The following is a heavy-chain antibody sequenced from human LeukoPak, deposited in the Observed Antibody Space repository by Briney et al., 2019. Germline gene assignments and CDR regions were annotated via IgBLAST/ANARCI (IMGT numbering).Heavy chain of an antibody. CDR3: ARDASAYCSSTSCLGDY. Sequence: SVKVSCKASGGTFSSYAISWVRQAPGQGLEWXXXXXXXFGTANYAQKFQGRVTITADESTSSAYMELSSLRSEDTAVYYCARDASAYCSSTSCLGDYWGQGTLVTVSS. CDR1: GGTFSSYA. V-gene: IGHV1-69*13. CDR2: XXXXFGTA. J-gene: IGHJ4*02. D-gene: IGHD2-2*01.